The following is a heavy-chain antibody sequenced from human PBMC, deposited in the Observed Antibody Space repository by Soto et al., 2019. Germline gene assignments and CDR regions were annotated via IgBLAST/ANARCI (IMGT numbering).Heavy chain of an antibody. Sequence: PSETLSLTCGVSGHSLASGYYWGWIRQPPGKGPEWIGSISYSGKTYYNPSLASRISIAVDTSKNQFSLRLTSVTAADTALYYCSRGAGAPWVRFDYCGQVTQFTVS. CDR3: SRGAGAPWVRFDY. V-gene: IGHV4-38-2*01. CDR1: GHSLASGYY. CDR2: ISYSGKT. J-gene: IGHJ4*02. D-gene: IGHD2-21*01.